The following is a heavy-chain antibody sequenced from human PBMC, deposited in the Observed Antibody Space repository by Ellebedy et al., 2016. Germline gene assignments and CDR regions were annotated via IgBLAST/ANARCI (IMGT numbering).Heavy chain of an antibody. CDR1: GFTFNIAG. J-gene: IGHJ4*02. Sequence: GESLKISCAASGFTFNIAGMTWVRQAPGKGLEWVGTIVFSGAATYYADSVKGRFTISRDNAMSSVYLQLNSLNVDDTAVYYCTRDGSEWSRDYWGQGTLVTVSS. CDR3: TRDGSEWSRDY. CDR2: IVFSGAAT. D-gene: IGHD3-3*01. V-gene: IGHV3-21*06.